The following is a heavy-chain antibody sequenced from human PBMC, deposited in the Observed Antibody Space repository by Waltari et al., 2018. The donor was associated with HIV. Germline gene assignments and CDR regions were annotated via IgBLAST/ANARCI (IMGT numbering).Heavy chain of an antibody. J-gene: IGHJ3*02. D-gene: IGHD6-13*01. Sequence: EVQLVESGGGLVKPGGSLRLSCAASGFTFSSYSMNWVRQAPGKGLEWVSSISSSSSYIYYADSVKGRFTISRDNAKNSLYLQMNSLRAEDTAVYYCARAGRSSSWNLDAFDIWGQGTMVTVSS. CDR2: ISSSSSYI. CDR1: GFTFSSYS. CDR3: ARAGRSSSWNLDAFDI. V-gene: IGHV3-21*01.